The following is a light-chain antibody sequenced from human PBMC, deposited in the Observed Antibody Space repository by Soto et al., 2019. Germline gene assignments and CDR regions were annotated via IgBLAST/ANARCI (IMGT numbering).Light chain of an antibody. Sequence: EIVMTQSPATLSVSPWETASLSCRASQSVSSYLAWYQQKPGQAPRLLIYDASNRATGIPARFSGSGSGTDFTLTISSLEPEDFAVYYCQQRSNWPPLTFGGGTKVDIK. J-gene: IGKJ4*01. CDR1: QSVSSY. CDR2: DAS. CDR3: QQRSNWPPLT. V-gene: IGKV3-11*01.